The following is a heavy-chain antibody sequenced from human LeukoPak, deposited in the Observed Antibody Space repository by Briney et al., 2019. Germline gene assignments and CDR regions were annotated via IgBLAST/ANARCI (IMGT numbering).Heavy chain of an antibody. CDR1: GGSISSGDYY. CDR3: ARVCTYCGGDRLLFLDY. Sequence: SQTLSLTCTVSGGSISSGDYYWSWIRQPPGKGLEWIGYIYYSGSTYYNPSLKSRVTISVDTSKNQFSLKLSSVTAADTAVYYCARVCTYCGGDRLLFLDYWGQGTLVTVSS. CDR2: IYYSGST. D-gene: IGHD2-21*02. V-gene: IGHV4-30-4*01. J-gene: IGHJ4*02.